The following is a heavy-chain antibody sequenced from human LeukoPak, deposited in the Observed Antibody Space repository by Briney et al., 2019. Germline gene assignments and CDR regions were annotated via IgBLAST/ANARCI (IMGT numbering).Heavy chain of an antibody. CDR3: VAEEYGTGSYYKSAF. J-gene: IGHJ4*02. CDR2: LYYSGTT. D-gene: IGHD3-10*01. CDR1: GGSISSASYY. V-gene: IGHV4-39*01. Sequence: KPSETLSLTCTVSGGSISSASYYWGWVRQSPGKGLEWVGSLYYSGTTSYNPSLRSRVTISVDTSKNQFSLKLTSVTAADTAVYYCVAEEYGTGSYYKSAFWGKGALVTVSS.